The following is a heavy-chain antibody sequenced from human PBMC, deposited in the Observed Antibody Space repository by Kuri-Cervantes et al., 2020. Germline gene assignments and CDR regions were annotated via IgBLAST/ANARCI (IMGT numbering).Heavy chain of an antibody. V-gene: IGHV3-9*01. J-gene: IGHJ6*03. CDR1: GFTFDDYA. CDR3: AKDRRNAYKTGDDYSYYYMDV. D-gene: IGHD7-27*01. CDR2: ISWNSGSI. Sequence: SLKISCAASGFTFDDYAMHWVRQVPGKGLEWVSGISWNSGSIGYADSVKGRFTVSRDNAKNTLYLQMNSVKVEDTARYYCAKDRRNAYKTGDDYSYYYMDVWGKGTMVTVSS.